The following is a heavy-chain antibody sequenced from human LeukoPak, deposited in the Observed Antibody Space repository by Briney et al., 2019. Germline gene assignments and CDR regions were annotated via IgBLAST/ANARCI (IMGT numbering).Heavy chain of an antibody. J-gene: IGHJ4*02. CDR2: INHSGST. CDR3: ARHKRYSYGYFGFPFDY. Sequence: SETLSLTCAVYGGSFSGYYWSWIRQPPGKGLEWIGEINHSGSTNYNPSLKSRVTISVDTSKNQFSLKLSSVTAADTAVYYCARHKRYSYGYFGFPFDYWGQGTLVTVSS. CDR1: GGSFSGYY. V-gene: IGHV4-34*01. D-gene: IGHD5-18*01.